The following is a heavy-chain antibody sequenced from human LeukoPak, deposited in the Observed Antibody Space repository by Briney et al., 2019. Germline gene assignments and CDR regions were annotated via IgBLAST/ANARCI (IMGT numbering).Heavy chain of an antibody. J-gene: IGHJ4*02. V-gene: IGHV3-23*01. Sequence: GGSLRLSCVASGFTFTDYAMSWVRQAPGKGLEWVSSIGGGGFNTHYADSVKGRFSISRDASTNTLYLEMNSLRADDSALYYCAKDNFGLVPYCFDSWGQGTLVTVSS. CDR3: AKDNFGLVPYCFDS. D-gene: IGHD2-21*01. CDR2: IGGGGFNT. CDR1: GFTFTDYA.